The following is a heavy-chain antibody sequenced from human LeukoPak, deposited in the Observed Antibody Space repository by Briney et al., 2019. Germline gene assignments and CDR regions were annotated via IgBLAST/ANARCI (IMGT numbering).Heavy chain of an antibody. CDR2: INHSGST. CDR3: ATGSTNMGGFDY. Sequence: SETLSLTCAVYGGSFSGYYWSWIRQPPGKGLEWIGEINHSGSTNYNPSLKSRVTISVDTSKNQFSLKLSSVTAADTAVYYCATGSTNMGGFDYWGQGTLVTVSS. V-gene: IGHV4-34*01. CDR1: GGSFSGYY. J-gene: IGHJ4*02. D-gene: IGHD1-26*01.